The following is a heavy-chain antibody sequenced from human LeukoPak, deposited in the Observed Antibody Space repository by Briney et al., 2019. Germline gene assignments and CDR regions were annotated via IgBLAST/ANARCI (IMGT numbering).Heavy chain of an antibody. CDR2: ISANGSST. D-gene: IGHD3-10*01. CDR3: AGGIL. V-gene: IGHV3-43*02. Sequence: GGSLRLSCAASEFNFNEYAMNWVRQAPGKGLEWVSLISANGSSTYYADSVEGRLTISRDNVKNSLYLQMNSLKTEDTALYYCAGGILWGQGTLVTVSS. CDR1: EFNFNEYA. J-gene: IGHJ4*02.